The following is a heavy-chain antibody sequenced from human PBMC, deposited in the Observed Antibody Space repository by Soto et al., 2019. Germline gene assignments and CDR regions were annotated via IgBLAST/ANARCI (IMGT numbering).Heavy chain of an antibody. J-gene: IGHJ4*02. Sequence: QVQLQESGPGLVKPSGTLSLTCVVSGGSISSSDWWTWVRQSPGKGLEWIGEIYHSGSTNYNPSLKSRVTISVDKSKNQFSLKLSSLTAADTAVYYCARGVTTVREVIVIVYYLDSWGQGTLVTVSS. V-gene: IGHV4-4*02. CDR1: GGSISSSDW. D-gene: IGHD3-10*01. CDR2: IYHSGST. CDR3: ARGVTTVREVIVIVYYLDS.